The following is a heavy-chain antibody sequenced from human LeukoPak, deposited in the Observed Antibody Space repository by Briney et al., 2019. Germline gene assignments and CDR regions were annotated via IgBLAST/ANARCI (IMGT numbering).Heavy chain of an antibody. CDR2: IYPGDSDT. Sequence: HGESLKLYCKCSRYILNTYLLDWVRQMPGKGLEWMGIIYPGDSDTRYSPSFQGQVTISVDKSISTAYLEWSSLKASDTAMYYCARLHSSIWTGHYWGQGSLVSVSS. CDR1: RYILNTYL. D-gene: IGHD2-2*01. CDR3: ARLHSSIWTGHY. V-gene: IGHV5-51*01. J-gene: IGHJ4*02.